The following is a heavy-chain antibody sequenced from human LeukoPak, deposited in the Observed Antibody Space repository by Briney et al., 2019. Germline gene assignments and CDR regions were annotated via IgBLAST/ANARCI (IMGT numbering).Heavy chain of an antibody. Sequence: PGGSLRLSCTASGFAVISNYVCWVRQSPGKGLEWVSIIYSGGSTHYAESVKDRFTISRDTSENTVYLEMQSLRAEETAVYYCARDFAVTNDYHFFYHGMDVWGQGTTVTVSS. D-gene: IGHD4-11*01. J-gene: IGHJ6*02. V-gene: IGHV3-66*01. CDR2: IYSGGST. CDR1: GFAVISNY. CDR3: ARDFAVTNDYHFFYHGMDV.